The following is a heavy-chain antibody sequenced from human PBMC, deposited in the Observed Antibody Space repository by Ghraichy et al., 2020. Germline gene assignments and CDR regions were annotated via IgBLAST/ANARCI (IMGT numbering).Heavy chain of an antibody. Sequence: GESLNISCAASGFTFDDYGMSWVRQAPGKGLEWVSGINWNGGSTGYADSVKGRFTISRDNAKNSLYLQMNSLRAEDTALYHCARGGRPKPLDYWGQGTLVTVSS. CDR3: ARGGRPKPLDY. J-gene: IGHJ4*02. D-gene: IGHD2-15*01. V-gene: IGHV3-20*01. CDR1: GFTFDDYG. CDR2: INWNGGST.